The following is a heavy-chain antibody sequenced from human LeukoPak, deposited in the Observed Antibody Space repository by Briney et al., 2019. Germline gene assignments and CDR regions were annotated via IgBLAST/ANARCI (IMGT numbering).Heavy chain of an antibody. D-gene: IGHD3-10*01. CDR1: GFTFSSYA. Sequence: GSLRLSCAASGFTFSSYAMSWVRQPPGKTLEWIGSIYSRGSTYYNPSLKSRVIIIIDTPRNHCSLTLSSVTAADTDVYYCARSDGYGLVGIWGQGTMVTVSS. CDR2: IYSRGST. V-gene: IGHV4-38-2*01. CDR3: ARSDGYGLVGI. J-gene: IGHJ3*02.